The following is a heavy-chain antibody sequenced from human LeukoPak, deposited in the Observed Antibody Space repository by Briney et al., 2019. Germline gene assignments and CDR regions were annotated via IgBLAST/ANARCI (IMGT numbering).Heavy chain of an antibody. CDR3: TTGIVRLSDSGSNDY. D-gene: IGHD3-10*01. CDR2: IKSKADGGTT. J-gene: IGHJ4*02. CDR1: GFTFSNAW. Sequence: GGSLRLSCAASGFTFSNAWMNWVRQAPGKGLEWVGRIKSKADGGTTDSAAPVKGRLTISRDDSRYTVFLQMNSLKTDDTGVYYCTTGIVRLSDSGSNDYWGQGTLVIVSS. V-gene: IGHV3-15*01.